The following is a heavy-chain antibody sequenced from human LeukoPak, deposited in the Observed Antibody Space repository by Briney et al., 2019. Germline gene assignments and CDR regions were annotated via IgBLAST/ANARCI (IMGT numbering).Heavy chain of an antibody. Sequence: SSVKVSCKASGGTFSSYAISWVRQAPGQGLEWMGRIIPIFGTANYAQKFQGRVTITTDESTSTAYMELSSLRSEDTAAYYCAREQDTAMVIDYWGQGTLVTVSS. V-gene: IGHV1-69*05. CDR2: IIPIFGTA. D-gene: IGHD5-18*01. CDR1: GGTFSSYA. CDR3: AREQDTAMVIDY. J-gene: IGHJ4*02.